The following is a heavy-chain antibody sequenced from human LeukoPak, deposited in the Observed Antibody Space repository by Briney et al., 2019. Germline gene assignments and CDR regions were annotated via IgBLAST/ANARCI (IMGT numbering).Heavy chain of an antibody. J-gene: IGHJ4*02. CDR3: ARHWDTIFGVVIPYFDY. CDR1: GGSISSYY. D-gene: IGHD3-3*01. V-gene: IGHV4-59*08. CDR2: IYYSGST. Sequence: PSETLSLTCTVSGGSISSYYWSWIRQPPGKGLEWIGYIYYSGSTNYNPSPKSRVTISVDTSKNQFSLKLSSVTAADTAVYYCARHWDTIFGVVIPYFDYWGQGTLVTVSS.